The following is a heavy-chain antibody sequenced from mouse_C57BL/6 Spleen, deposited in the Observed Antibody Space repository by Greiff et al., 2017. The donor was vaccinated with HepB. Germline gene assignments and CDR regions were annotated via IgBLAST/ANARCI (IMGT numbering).Heavy chain of an antibody. V-gene: IGHV1-74*01. Sequence: VQLQQPGAELVKPGASVKVSCKASGYTFTSYWMHWVKQRPGQGLEWIGRIHPSDSDTNYNQKFKGKATLTVDKSSITAYMQRSSLTSEDSAVYYCATVTWEAWFAYWGQGTLVTVSA. CDR1: GYTFTSYW. J-gene: IGHJ3*01. CDR2: IHPSDSDT. D-gene: IGHD2-13*01. CDR3: ATVTWEAWFAY.